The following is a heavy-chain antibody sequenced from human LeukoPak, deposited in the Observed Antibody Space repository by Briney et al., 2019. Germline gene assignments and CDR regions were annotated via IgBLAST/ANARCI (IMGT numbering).Heavy chain of an antibody. CDR3: ARGYRVVPAAAYYYYGMDV. D-gene: IGHD2-2*01. CDR1: GGSFSGYY. V-gene: IGHV4-34*01. CDR2: INYSGSA. Sequence: PSETLSLTCAVYGGSFSGYYWSWIRQPPGKGLEWIGEINYSGSANYNPSLKSRVTISVDTSKTQFSLKLSSVTAADTAVYYCARGYRVVPAAAYYYYGMDVWGQGTTVTVS. J-gene: IGHJ6*02.